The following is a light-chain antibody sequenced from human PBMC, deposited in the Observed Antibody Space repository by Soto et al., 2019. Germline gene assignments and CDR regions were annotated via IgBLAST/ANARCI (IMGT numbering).Light chain of an antibody. CDR2: QAS. CDR1: QSISSW. V-gene: IGKV1-5*03. Sequence: DIQMTQSPSTLSASVGDRVTITCRASQSISSWLAWYQQKPGKAPKLLIFQASSLKSGVPSRFSGSGSATEYTLTISGLQPDDFATYYCEDYSSSSGLTFGGGTKVEFK. J-gene: IGKJ4*01. CDR3: EDYSSSSGLT.